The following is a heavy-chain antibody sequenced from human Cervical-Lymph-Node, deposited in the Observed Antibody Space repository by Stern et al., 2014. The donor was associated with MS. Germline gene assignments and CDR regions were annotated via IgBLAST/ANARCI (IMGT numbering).Heavy chain of an antibody. CDR2: INPSGDSA. CDR1: GYTFTSHY. D-gene: IGHD3/OR15-3a*01. V-gene: IGHV1-46*01. Sequence: GQLVESGAEVKKPGASVKVSCKASGYTFTSHYMHWVRQAPGQGLEWVGIINPSGDSASYAQKFQGRVTMTRDTSTSTVYMELSSLRSEDTAVYYCASGTGSKRPTGNYWGQGTLVTVSS. CDR3: ASGTGSKRPTGNY. J-gene: IGHJ4*02.